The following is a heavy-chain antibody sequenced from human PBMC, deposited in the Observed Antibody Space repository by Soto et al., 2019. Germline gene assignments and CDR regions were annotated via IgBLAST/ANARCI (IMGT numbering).Heavy chain of an antibody. V-gene: IGHV4-59*01. CDR1: GGSISSYY. Sequence: SETLSLACTVSGGSISSYYWSWIRQPPGKGLEWIGYIYYSGSTNYNPSLKSRVTISVDTSKNHFSLKLCSVTAADTAVYYCARSDYDFWSGYPHGSHYHYYMAVWGKGTTVTVSS. J-gene: IGHJ6*03. D-gene: IGHD3-3*01. CDR3: ARSDYDFWSGYPHGSHYHYYMAV. CDR2: IYYSGST.